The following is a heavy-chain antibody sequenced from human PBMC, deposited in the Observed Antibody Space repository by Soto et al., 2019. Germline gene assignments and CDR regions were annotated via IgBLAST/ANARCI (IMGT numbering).Heavy chain of an antibody. J-gene: IGHJ4*02. Sequence: QVQLQESGPGLVKPSETLSLTCTDSGGSIRSYYWSWIRQPPGKGLEWIGYIYYSGSTNYNPSLKIRVTISVDTSKNQSSLKRSSVTAADTGVYYCARHGPIAAAGTVFDYWGQGTLVTVSS. D-gene: IGHD6-13*01. CDR3: ARHGPIAAAGTVFDY. CDR2: IYYSGST. CDR1: GGSIRSYY. V-gene: IGHV4-59*08.